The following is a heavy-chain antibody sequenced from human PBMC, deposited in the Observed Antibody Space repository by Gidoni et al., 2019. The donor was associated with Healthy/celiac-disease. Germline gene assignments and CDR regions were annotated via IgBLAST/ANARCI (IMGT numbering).Heavy chain of an antibody. D-gene: IGHD2-2*02. V-gene: IGHV1-2*06. J-gene: IGHJ5*02. CDR1: GYTFTGYY. Sequence: QVQLVQSGAEAKKPGPSVKVSCTASGYTFTGYYVHWVRQAPGEGLEWMGRINHNSGGTNYAKKFQGRVTMTRDTSIGTAYMELSRLRSDDTAVYYYARAHSDTDDDPWGQGTLVTVSS. CDR2: INHNSGGT. CDR3: ARAHSDTDDDP.